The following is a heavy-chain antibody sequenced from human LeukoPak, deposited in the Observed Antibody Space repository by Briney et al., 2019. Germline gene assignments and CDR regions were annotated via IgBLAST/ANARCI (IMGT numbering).Heavy chain of an antibody. D-gene: IGHD4-17*01. V-gene: IGHV3-21*01. CDR2: ITSRSDI. CDR1: GFTFSTYT. Sequence: GGSLTLSCPPSGFTFSTYTMNWLRQAPGKGLEWVSSITSRSDIDYAASVGDRFTISRDNAKKSLSLQKTSLRAEDAAVYYCAREPGPVDNWGQGTLVTVSS. CDR3: AREPGPVDN. J-gene: IGHJ4*02.